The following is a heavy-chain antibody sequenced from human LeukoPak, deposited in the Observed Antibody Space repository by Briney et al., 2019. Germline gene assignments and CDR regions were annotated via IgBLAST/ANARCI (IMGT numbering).Heavy chain of an antibody. CDR3: AREAEEAFDY. J-gene: IGHJ4*02. CDR1: GFTFRSYS. Sequence: PGGSLRLSCAASGFTFRSYSMNWVRQAPGKGLEWASSIGGSSTSIYYADSVKGRFTISRDNAKNSLYLQMNRLRAEDTAVYFCAREAEEAFDYWGQGTLVTVSS. V-gene: IGHV3-21*01. CDR2: IGGSSTSI.